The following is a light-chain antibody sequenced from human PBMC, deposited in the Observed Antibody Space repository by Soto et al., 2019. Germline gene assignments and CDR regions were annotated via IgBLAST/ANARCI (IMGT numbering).Light chain of an antibody. J-gene: IGKJ4*01. CDR1: QSVRTY. CDR2: GAS. CDR3: QQYNNGPPMGT. Sequence: DIVLTQSRVTLSLSPGERATLSCLASQSVRTYLDWYQVKPGQAPRLLIQGASTRATGTPARFSGSGSGTEFTLTISSLRSEDFAVYYCQQYNNGPPMGTFGGGTKVDIK. V-gene: IGKV3-15*01.